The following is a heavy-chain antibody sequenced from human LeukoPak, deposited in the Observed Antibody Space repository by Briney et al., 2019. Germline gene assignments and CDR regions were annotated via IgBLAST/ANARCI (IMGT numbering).Heavy chain of an antibody. V-gene: IGHV3-21*01. CDR3: ARDRRLTMFDY. Sequence: GGSLRLSCAASGFTFSSYSMNWVRQAPGKGLEWVSSISSSSSYIYYADSVKGRFTNSRDKAKNSLYLQMNSLRAEDTAVYYCARDRRLTMFDYWGQGTLVTVSS. CDR1: GFTFSSYS. J-gene: IGHJ4*02. D-gene: IGHD3-10*01. CDR2: ISSSSSYI.